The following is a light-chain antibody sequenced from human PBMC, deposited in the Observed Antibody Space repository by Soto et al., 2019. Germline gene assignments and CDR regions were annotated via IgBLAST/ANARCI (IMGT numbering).Light chain of an antibody. CDR1: QSVSSF. V-gene: IGKV3-11*01. CDR2: DAS. CDR3: QQHSSWPFT. Sequence: ETVLTQSPATLSLSPGEGATLSCRASQSVSSFLAWYQQKPGQAPRLLIYDASNRATGIPAGFSGSGSGTDFTLTISSLEPEDFAAYYCQQHSSWPFTFGGGTKVDIK. J-gene: IGKJ4*01.